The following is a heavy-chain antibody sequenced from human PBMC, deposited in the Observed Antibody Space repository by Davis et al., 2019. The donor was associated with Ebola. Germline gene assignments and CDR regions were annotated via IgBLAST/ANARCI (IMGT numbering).Heavy chain of an antibody. V-gene: IGHV1-18*01. Sequence: ASVKVSCKASGYTFRNYGISWVRQAPGQGLEWLGWIGTYNANTHYAQKLQGRITMTTDTSTTTAYMELRSLTSDDTAIYYCARDHSSLDYWGQGTLVTVSS. D-gene: IGHD6-13*01. CDR2: IGTYNANT. J-gene: IGHJ4*02. CDR1: GYTFRNYG. CDR3: ARDHSSLDY.